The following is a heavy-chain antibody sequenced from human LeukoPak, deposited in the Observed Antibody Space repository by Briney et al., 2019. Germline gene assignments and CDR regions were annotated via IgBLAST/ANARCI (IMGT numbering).Heavy chain of an antibody. V-gene: IGHV1-18*01. CDR1: GYTFTSYG. CDR2: ISAYNGNT. CDR3: ARDRVVVPVAIKLNLHFDP. D-gene: IGHD2-2*01. Sequence: ASVKVSCTASGYTFTSYGISWVRQAPGQGLEWMGWISAYNGNTNYAQKLQGRVTMTIDTSTSTAYMELRSLRSDDTAVYYCARDRVVVPVAIKLNLHFDPWGQGTLVTVSS. J-gene: IGHJ5*02.